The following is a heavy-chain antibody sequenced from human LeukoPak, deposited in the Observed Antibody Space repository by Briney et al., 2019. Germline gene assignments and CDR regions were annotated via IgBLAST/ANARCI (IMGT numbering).Heavy chain of an antibody. Sequence: SETLSLTCAVYGGSFSGYYWSWIRQPPGKGLEWIGEINHSGSTNYNPSLKSRVTISVDTSKNQFSLKLSSVTAADTAVYHCARAAYVDIVATIYYFDYWGQGTLVTVSS. CDR1: GGSFSGYY. J-gene: IGHJ4*02. V-gene: IGHV4-34*01. D-gene: IGHD5-12*01. CDR2: INHSGST. CDR3: ARAAYVDIVATIYYFDY.